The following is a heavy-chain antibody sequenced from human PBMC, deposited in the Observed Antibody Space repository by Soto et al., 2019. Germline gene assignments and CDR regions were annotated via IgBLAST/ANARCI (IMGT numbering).Heavy chain of an antibody. D-gene: IGHD1-26*01. CDR1: GGTFSSYA. Sequence: ASVKVSCKASGGTFSSYAISWVRQAPGQGLEWMGGIIPIFGTANYAQKFQGRVTITADESTSTAYMELSSLRSEDTAVYYCARVPGGSYRQSITYYYYGMDVWGQGTTVTVSS. J-gene: IGHJ6*02. CDR3: ARVPGGSYRQSITYYYYGMDV. CDR2: IIPIFGTA. V-gene: IGHV1-69*13.